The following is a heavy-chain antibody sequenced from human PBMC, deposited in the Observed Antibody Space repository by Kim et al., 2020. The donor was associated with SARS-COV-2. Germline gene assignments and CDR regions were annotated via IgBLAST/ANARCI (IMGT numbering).Heavy chain of an antibody. D-gene: IGHD6-13*01. Sequence: ASVKVSCTASGYIFTGYYMHWVRQAPGQGLEWMGWINPNSGATNYAQKFQGRVTMTRDTSISTAYMELSRLKSDDTAVYYCARDQAAASVYWGQGTLVTVSS. V-gene: IGHV1-2*02. CDR2: INPNSGAT. CDR1: GYIFTGYY. J-gene: IGHJ4*02. CDR3: ARDQAAASVY.